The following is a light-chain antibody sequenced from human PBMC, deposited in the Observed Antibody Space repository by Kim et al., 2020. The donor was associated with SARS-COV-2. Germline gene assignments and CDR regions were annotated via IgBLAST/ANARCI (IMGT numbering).Light chain of an antibody. Sequence: QSVLSQPPSASGTPGQTVTISCSGRTSNIENNYGYWFQQFPGTAPKLLMFRNDQRPTGIPDRFSGSKSGTSVSLAISGLRAGDEADYYCAAWDDSLNGWVFGGGTQLTVL. V-gene: IGLV1-47*01. CDR1: TSNIENNY. CDR2: RND. CDR3: AAWDDSLNGWV. J-gene: IGLJ3*02.